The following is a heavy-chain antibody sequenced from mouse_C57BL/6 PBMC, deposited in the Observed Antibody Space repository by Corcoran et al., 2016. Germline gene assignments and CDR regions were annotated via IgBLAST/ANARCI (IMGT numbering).Heavy chain of an antibody. CDR2: INPNNGGT. Sequence: EVQLQQSGPELVKPGASVKISCKASGYTFTDYYINWVKQSHGKSLEWIGDINPNNGGTSYNQKFKGKATLTVDKSSSTAYMELRSLTSEDSAVYYCARGSYYYAMDYWGQGTSVTVSS. J-gene: IGHJ4*01. CDR3: ARGSYYYAMDY. V-gene: IGHV1-26*01. CDR1: GYTFTDYY.